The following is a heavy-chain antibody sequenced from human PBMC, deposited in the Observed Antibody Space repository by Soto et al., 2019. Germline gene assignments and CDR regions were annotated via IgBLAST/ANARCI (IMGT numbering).Heavy chain of an antibody. J-gene: IGHJ3*02. CDR3: ARSMTYSGSYDDAFDI. Sequence: SVKVSCKASGGTFSSYAISWVRQAPGQGLEWMGGIIPIFGTANYAQKFQGRVTITADESTSTAYMELSSLRSEDTAVYCCARSMTYSGSYDDAFDIWGQGTMVTVSS. V-gene: IGHV1-69*13. D-gene: IGHD1-26*01. CDR1: GGTFSSYA. CDR2: IIPIFGTA.